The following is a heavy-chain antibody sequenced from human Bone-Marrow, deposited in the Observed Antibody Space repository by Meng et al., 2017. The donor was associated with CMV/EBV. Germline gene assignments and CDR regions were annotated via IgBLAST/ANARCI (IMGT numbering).Heavy chain of an antibody. Sequence: GGSLRLSCAASGFIITNHYMGWVRQAPETGLEWLSVIYSDGSTYYADSVKGRFSISRDTSRNTLYLQMNSLRAEDSAVYYCARTRVATEEDYFDYWGQGALVTVSS. CDR3: ARTRVATEEDYFDY. J-gene: IGHJ4*02. CDR2: IYSDGST. D-gene: IGHD5-12*01. V-gene: IGHV3-53*01. CDR1: GFIITNHY.